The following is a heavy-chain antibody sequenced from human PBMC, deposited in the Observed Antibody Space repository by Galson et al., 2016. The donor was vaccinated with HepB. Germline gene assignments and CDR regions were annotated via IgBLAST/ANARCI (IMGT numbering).Heavy chain of an antibody. V-gene: IGHV1-18*01. J-gene: IGHJ5*01. CDR1: GYTFVSHG. CDR3: ARHFGKSSAWNNYFDS. Sequence: SVKVSCKASGYTFVSHGISWVRQAPGQGPEWLGWISTYNSNTNYVEKFQDRVTMTADTSTDTAYMALRSLRPDDTAMYFCARHFGKSSAWNNYFDSWGQGTLVVVSS. D-gene: IGHD3-3*02. CDR2: ISTYNSNT.